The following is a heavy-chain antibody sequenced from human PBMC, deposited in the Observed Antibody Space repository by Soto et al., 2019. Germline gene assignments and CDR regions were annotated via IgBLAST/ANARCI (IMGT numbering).Heavy chain of an antibody. CDR1: GLTFCTSA. Sequence: PGGSLSIACAASGLTFCTSAMSWVRKAPGKGLEWVSAISGSGSNTYYADSVKGRFTISRDDSKSTLYLQMNSLRAEDTAVYYCARDPSHSYYTLFYGFDFWGQGTLVTVSS. V-gene: IGHV3-23*01. J-gene: IGHJ4*03. CDR3: ARDPSHSYYTLFYGFDF. D-gene: IGHD1-26*01. CDR2: ISGSGSNT.